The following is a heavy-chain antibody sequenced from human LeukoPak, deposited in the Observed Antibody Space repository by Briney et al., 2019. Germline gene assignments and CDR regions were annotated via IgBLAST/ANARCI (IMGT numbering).Heavy chain of an antibody. CDR1: GDSISSSSYY. V-gene: IGHV4-39*07. Sequence: SETLSLTCTVSGDSISSSSYYWGWIRQPPGKGLEWIGSIYYSGSTYYNPSLKSRVTISVDTSKNQFSLKLSSVTAADTAVYYCARERVGDYVAFDIWGQGTMVTVSS. J-gene: IGHJ3*02. D-gene: IGHD4-17*01. CDR2: IYYSGST. CDR3: ARERVGDYVAFDI.